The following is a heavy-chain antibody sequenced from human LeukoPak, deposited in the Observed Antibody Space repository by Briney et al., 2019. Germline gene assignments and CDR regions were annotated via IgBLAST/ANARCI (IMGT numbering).Heavy chain of an antibody. J-gene: IGHJ4*02. CDR1: GGPISSSNW. CDR3: ASKQWLAPPDY. CDR2: IYHSGST. D-gene: IGHD6-19*01. V-gene: IGHV4-4*02. Sequence: SGTLSPTCAVSGGPISSSNWWSWVRQPPGKGLEWIGEIYHSGSTNYNPSLKSRVTISVDTSKNQFSLKLSSVTAADTAVYYCASKQWLAPPDYWGQGTLVTVSS.